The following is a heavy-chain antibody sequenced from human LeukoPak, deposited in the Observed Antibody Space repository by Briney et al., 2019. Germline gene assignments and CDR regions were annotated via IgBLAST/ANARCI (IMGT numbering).Heavy chain of an antibody. D-gene: IGHD3-22*01. CDR1: GGSISSYY. J-gene: IGHJ4*02. CDR3: ARGYYDGSGYYPSTLNFDY. CDR2: IYTSEST. V-gene: IGHV4-4*07. Sequence: SETLSLTCTVSGGSISSYYWSWIRQPAGKGLEWIGRIYTSESTNYNPSLKSRVTMSVDTSKNQFSLKLSSVTAADTAVYYCARGYYDGSGYYPSTLNFDYWGQGALVTVSS.